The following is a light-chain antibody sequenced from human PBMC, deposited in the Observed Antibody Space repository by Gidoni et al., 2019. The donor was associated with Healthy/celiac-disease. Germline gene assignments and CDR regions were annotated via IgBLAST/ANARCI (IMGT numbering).Light chain of an antibody. CDR3: NSRDSSGNPPVV. CDR2: GKN. CDR1: SLRSYY. Sequence: SSELTQDPAVSVALGQTVRITCQGDSLRSYYASWYQQKPGQAPVLVIYGKNNRPSGIPGRFSGSSSGNTASLTITGAQAEDEADYYCNSRDSSGNPPVVFGGGTKLTVL. J-gene: IGLJ2*01. V-gene: IGLV3-19*01.